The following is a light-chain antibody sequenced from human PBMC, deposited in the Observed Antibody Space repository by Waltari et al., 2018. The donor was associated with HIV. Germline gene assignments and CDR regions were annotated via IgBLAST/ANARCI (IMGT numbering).Light chain of an antibody. CDR3: SSYAGYNNYV. J-gene: IGLJ1*01. V-gene: IGLV2-8*01. Sequence: QSALTQPPSASGSPGQSVTISCTGTGSDVGAYNYVSWYQQHPGKAPKLMIYEVNKWPSGVPDRFSGSKSGNTASLTVSGLQAEDEADYYCSSYAGYNNYVFGTGTKVTVL. CDR1: GSDVGAYNY. CDR2: EVN.